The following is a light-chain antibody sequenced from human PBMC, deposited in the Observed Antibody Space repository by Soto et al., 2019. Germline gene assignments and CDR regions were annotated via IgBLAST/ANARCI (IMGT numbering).Light chain of an antibody. CDR1: QSVSSSY. CDR2: GAS. Sequence: EIVLTQSPGTLSLSPGERATLSCRASQSVSSSYLAWYQQKPGQAPRLLIYGASSRATGIPDRFSGSGSGTDCTLTISRLEPEDFAVYYCQQYGNSAYTFGQGTKLEIK. V-gene: IGKV3-20*01. CDR3: QQYGNSAYT. J-gene: IGKJ2*01.